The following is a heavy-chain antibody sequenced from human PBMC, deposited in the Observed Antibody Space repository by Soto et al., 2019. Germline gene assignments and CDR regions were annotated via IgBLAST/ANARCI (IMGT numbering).Heavy chain of an antibody. V-gene: IGHV3-64*01. CDR2: ISSSGDST. Sequence: GGSLRLSCAASGFTFSSYAIHWVRQAPGKGLEYVSSISSSGDSTYYANSVRGRFTISRDNSKNTLYLQMGSLRAEDMAVYYCARASRWELLTAYFDYWGQGT. CDR1: GFTFSSYA. D-gene: IGHD1-26*01. CDR3: ARASRWELLTAYFDY. J-gene: IGHJ4*02.